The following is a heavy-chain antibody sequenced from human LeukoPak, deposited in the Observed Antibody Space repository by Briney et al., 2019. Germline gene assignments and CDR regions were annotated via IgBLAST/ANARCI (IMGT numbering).Heavy chain of an antibody. CDR1: GDSVSNGNYY. J-gene: IGHJ4*02. D-gene: IGHD3-10*01. V-gene: IGHV4-61*01. CDR3: ARAQNYYGSGDY. CDR2: IYYTGST. Sequence: IPSETLSLTCTVSGDSVSNGNYYWSWLRQPPGKALEWIGYIYYTGSTYYNPSLEGRVTISVDTSRNQFSVKLSSVTAADTAVYYFARAQNYYGSGDYWSQGTLVTVSS.